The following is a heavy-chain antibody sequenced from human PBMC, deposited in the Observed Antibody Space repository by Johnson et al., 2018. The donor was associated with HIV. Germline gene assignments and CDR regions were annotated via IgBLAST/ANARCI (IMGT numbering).Heavy chain of an antibody. CDR3: ATLSLIAAPDPFDI. CDR1: GFTFSSYA. CDR2: ISYDGSNK. V-gene: IGHV3-30*04. Sequence: QVQLVESGGGVVQPGTSLRLSCAASGFTFSSYAVHWVRQAPGKGLEWVAVISYDGSNKYYADSVKGRFTISRDNSKNTLYLQMNSLRAEDTAVYYCATLSLIAAPDPFDIWGKGTMVTVSS. D-gene: IGHD6-6*01. J-gene: IGHJ3*02.